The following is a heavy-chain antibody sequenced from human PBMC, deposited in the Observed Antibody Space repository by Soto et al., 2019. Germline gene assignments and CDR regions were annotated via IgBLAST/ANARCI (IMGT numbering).Heavy chain of an antibody. D-gene: IGHD1-26*01. J-gene: IGHJ3*02. CDR1: GGSFSSYT. V-gene: IGHV1-69*02. Sequence: GASVKVSWEACGGSFSSYTISWVRQSLGQGLEWMGRIIPILGIANYAQKFQGRVTITADKSTSTAYMELSSLRSEDTAVYYCARWGKWEQPNAFDIWGQGTMVTVSS. CDR2: IIPILGIA. CDR3: ARWGKWEQPNAFDI.